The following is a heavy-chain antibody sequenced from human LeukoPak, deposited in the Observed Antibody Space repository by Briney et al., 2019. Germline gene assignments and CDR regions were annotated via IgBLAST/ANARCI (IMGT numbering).Heavy chain of an antibody. V-gene: IGHV4-39*02. J-gene: IGHJ4*02. CDR2: IYYSGNT. Sequence: PSETLSLTCTVSGGSISSGDYYWGWIRQPPGKGLEWIGSIYYSGNTYYNPSLKSRVTLSVDTSKNHFSLKLNSVTAADTAVYYCARDEGGYSSPPDYWGQGTLVTVSS. CDR1: GGSISSGDYY. CDR3: ARDEGGYSSPPDY. D-gene: IGHD6-13*01.